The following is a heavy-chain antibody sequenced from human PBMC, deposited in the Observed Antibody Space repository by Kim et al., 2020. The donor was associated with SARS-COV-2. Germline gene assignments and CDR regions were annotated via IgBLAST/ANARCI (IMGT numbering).Heavy chain of an antibody. CDR1: GFTFSSYS. J-gene: IGHJ5*02. Sequence: GGSLRLSCAASGFTFSSYSMNWVRQAPGKGLEWVSYISSSSSTIYYADSVKGRFTISRDNAKNSLYLQMNSLRAEDTAVYYCATLRRGLRRGRVADNWFDPWGQGTLVTVSS. CDR3: ATLRRGLRRGRVADNWFDP. CDR2: ISSSSSTI. D-gene: IGHD2-15*01. V-gene: IGHV3-48*04.